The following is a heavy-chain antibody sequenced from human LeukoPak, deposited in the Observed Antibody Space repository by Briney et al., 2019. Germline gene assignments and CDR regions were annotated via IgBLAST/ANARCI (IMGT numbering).Heavy chain of an antibody. V-gene: IGHV1-2*02. CDR2: INPNSGGT. CDR3: ARDGRGYGSGWFDP. CDR1: GYTFTGYY. D-gene: IGHD6-19*01. Sequence: ASVKVSCKASGYTFTGYYIHWVRQAPGQGLEWMGWINPNSGGTNYAQKFQGRVTMTRDTSISTAYMELSRLRSDDTAVYYCARDGRGYGSGWFDPWGQGTLVTVSS. J-gene: IGHJ5*02.